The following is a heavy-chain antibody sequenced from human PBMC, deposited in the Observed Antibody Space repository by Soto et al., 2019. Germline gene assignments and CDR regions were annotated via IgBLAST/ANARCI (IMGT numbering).Heavy chain of an antibody. CDR2: IQQDGSEK. J-gene: IGHJ4*02. CDR3: ARGGRIRASGWFDY. CDR1: RFTFSTYW. Sequence: GGSLRLSCAASRFTFSTYWMSCVRQAPGKGLEWVANIQQDGSEKYYVDSVKGRFTISRDNAKNSLYLQMNSLRAEDTAVYYCARGGRIRASGWFDYWGQGTLVTVSS. V-gene: IGHV3-7*03. D-gene: IGHD6-19*01.